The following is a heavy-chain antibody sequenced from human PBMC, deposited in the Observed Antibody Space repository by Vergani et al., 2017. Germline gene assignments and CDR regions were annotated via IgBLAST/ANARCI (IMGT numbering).Heavy chain of an antibody. V-gene: IGHV4-59*01. J-gene: IGHJ6*03. Sequence: QVQLQESGPGLVKPSETLSLTCTVSGGSISSYYWSWIRQPPGKGLEWIGYIYYSGSTNYNPSLKSRVTISVDTSKNQFSLKLSSVTAADTAVYYCARGGIAARRYYYYYYMDVWGKGTTVTVSS. D-gene: IGHD6-6*01. CDR3: ARGGIAARRYYYYYYMDV. CDR1: GGSISSYY. CDR2: IYYSGST.